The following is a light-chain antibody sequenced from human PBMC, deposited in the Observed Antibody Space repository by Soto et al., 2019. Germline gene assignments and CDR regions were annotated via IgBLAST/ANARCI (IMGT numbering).Light chain of an antibody. CDR3: QPYNNWPLT. V-gene: IGKV3-15*01. CDR1: QSVSGN. Sequence: EIVMTQSPVTLSVSLGERATLSCRASQSVSGNLAWYQQKPGQAPRLLIYDTSTRATGVPTRFSGSRSGAEFTLTINSLQSEDFAVYYCQPYNNWPLTFGGGTKVDIK. CDR2: DTS. J-gene: IGKJ4*01.